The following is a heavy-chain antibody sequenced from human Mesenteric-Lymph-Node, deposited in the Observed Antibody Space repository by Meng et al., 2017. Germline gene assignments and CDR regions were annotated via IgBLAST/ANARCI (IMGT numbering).Heavy chain of an antibody. CDR1: GGTFSSYA. J-gene: IGHJ4*02. CDR3: ARDDTSIAAAGFDY. V-gene: IGHV1-18*01. CDR2: ISAYNGNT. D-gene: IGHD6-13*01. Sequence: ASVKVSCKASGGTFSSYAISWVRQAPGQGLKWMGWISAYNGNTNYAQKLQGRVTMTTDTSTSTAYMELRSLRSDDTAVYYCARDDTSIAAAGFDYWGQGTLVTVSS.